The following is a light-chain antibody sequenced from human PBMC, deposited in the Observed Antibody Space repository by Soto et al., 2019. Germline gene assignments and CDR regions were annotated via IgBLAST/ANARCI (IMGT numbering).Light chain of an antibody. Sequence: QSVLTQPPSASGTPGQTVTMSCSGSNSNIGTNPVNWYQQFPGTAPTVLIFGNNQRPSGVPDRFSGSKSGTSASLAMSGLQSEDEADYFCEAWDDSLNGYVFGTGTKVT. V-gene: IGLV1-44*01. J-gene: IGLJ1*01. CDR3: EAWDDSLNGYV. CDR2: GNN. CDR1: NSNIGTNP.